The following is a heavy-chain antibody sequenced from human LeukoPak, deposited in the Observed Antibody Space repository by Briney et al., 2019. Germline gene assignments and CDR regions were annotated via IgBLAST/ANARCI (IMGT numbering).Heavy chain of an antibody. D-gene: IGHD3-10*01. CDR2: IKQDGSE. Sequence: GGSLRLSCAASGFTFSNYWMSWVRQAPGKGLEWVAHIKQDGSEYFVDSMKGRFTVSRDNAKNSLYLQMNSSRAEDTAVYYCATHPGDYWFGYLQLWGQGALVTVSS. CDR1: GFTFSNYW. CDR3: ATHPGDYWFGYLQL. J-gene: IGHJ4*02. V-gene: IGHV3-7*01.